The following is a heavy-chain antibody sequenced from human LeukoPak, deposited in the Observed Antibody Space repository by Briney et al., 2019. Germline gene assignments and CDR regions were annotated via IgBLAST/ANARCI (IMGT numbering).Heavy chain of an antibody. J-gene: IGHJ5*02. D-gene: IGHD4-11*01. V-gene: IGHV4-59*01. CDR1: GGSISSYY. Sequence: SETLSLTCTVSGGSISSYYWSWIRQPPGKGLEWIGYIYYGGSTNYNPSLKSRVTISVDTSKNQFSLKLSSVTAADTAVYYCARAGNAVTGLGWFDPWGQGTLVTVSS. CDR2: IYYGGST. CDR3: ARAGNAVTGLGWFDP.